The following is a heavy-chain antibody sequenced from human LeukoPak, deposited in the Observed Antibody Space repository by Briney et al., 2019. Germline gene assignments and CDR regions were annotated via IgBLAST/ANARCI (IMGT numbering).Heavy chain of an antibody. J-gene: IGHJ4*02. V-gene: IGHV4-4*07. D-gene: IGHD1-26*01. CDR1: GGSINSYY. Sequence: SETLSLTCTVSGGSINSYYWGWIRQPAGKGLEWIGRIYTTGSTNYNPSLKSRVTISVDTSKNQFSLKLTPVTAADTGMYYCARAGYTISYYSLDYWGQGALVTVSS. CDR3: ARAGYTISYYSLDY. CDR2: IYTTGST.